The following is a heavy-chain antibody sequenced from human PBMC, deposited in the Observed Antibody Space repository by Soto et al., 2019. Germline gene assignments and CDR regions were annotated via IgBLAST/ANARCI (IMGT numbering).Heavy chain of an antibody. CDR2: INTLSGDT. CDR3: ARSLLNVILPLGY. Sequence: QVQLVQSGAEVKKPGASVKVSCKASGYTFSGYYMHWVRQAPGQGLEWMGWINTLSGDTSFPQKFQGRLAMTRDTSTDTAFMEVSRLTSDDTAIYYCARSLLNVILPLGYWGQGTLVSVAS. V-gene: IGHV1-2*02. J-gene: IGHJ4*02. D-gene: IGHD3-3*02. CDR1: GYTFSGYY.